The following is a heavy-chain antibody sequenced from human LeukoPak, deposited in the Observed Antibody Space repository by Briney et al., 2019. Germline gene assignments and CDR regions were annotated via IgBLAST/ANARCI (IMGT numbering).Heavy chain of an antibody. CDR2: IYSGGST. D-gene: IGHD3-22*01. V-gene: IGHV3-53*01. Sequence: PGGSLRLSCAASGFTVSSNYMSWVRQAPGKGLEWVSVIYSGGSTYYADSVKGRFTISRDNSKNTLYLQMNSLRAEDTAVYYCARGLGRYYYDSSGYYYWGQGTLVTVSS. CDR1: GFTVSSNY. CDR3: ARGLGRYYYDSSGYYY. J-gene: IGHJ4*02.